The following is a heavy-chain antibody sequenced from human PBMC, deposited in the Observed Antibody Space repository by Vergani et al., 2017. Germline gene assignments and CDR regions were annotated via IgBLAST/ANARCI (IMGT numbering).Heavy chain of an antibody. Sequence: EVQLVQSGAEVKKPGESLRISCKGSGYSFTSYWISWVRQMPGKGLEWMGRIDPSDSYTNYSPSFQGHVTISADKSITTAFLQWSTLKASDTPLYYCAWGGGRWYSSGWSTYWYFDLWGRGTLVTVSS. CDR1: GYSFTSYW. J-gene: IGHJ2*01. CDR3: AWGGGRWYSSGWSTYWYFDL. D-gene: IGHD6-19*01. V-gene: IGHV5-10-1*03. CDR2: IDPSDSYT.